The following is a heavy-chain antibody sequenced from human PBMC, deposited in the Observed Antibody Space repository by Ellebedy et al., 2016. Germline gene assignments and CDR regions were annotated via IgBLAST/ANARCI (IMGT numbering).Heavy chain of an antibody. Sequence: SVKVSXXASGGTFSSYAISWVRQAPGQGLEWMGGIIPIFGTANYAQKFQGRVTITADKSTSTAYMELSSLRSEDTAVYYCARYAVPAYYFDYWGQGTLVTVSS. D-gene: IGHD2-2*01. CDR3: ARYAVPAYYFDY. CDR1: GGTFSSYA. V-gene: IGHV1-69*06. J-gene: IGHJ4*02. CDR2: IIPIFGTA.